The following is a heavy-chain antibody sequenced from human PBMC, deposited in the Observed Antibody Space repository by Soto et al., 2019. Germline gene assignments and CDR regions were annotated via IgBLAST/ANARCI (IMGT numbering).Heavy chain of an antibody. J-gene: IGHJ4*02. Sequence: SETLSLTCTVSGGSISSGDHYWTWIRQHPGKGLEWIGYIYYSGSTYYNPSLKSRVTISVDTSKNQFSLKLSSVTAADTAVYYCARHTPAISISDHWGQGTLVTVSS. D-gene: IGHD2-15*01. V-gene: IGHV4-30-4*08. CDR2: IYYSGST. CDR1: GGSISSGDHY. CDR3: ARHTPAISISDH.